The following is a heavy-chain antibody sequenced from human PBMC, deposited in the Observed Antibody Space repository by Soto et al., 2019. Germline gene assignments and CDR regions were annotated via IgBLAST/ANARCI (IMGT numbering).Heavy chain of an antibody. CDR3: ADGNYDFWSGLDY. D-gene: IGHD3-3*01. CDR2: ISYDGRNK. J-gene: IGHJ4*02. Sequence: PGGSLRLSCAASGFTFSSYGMHWVRQAPGKGLEWVAVISYDGRNKYYADSVKGRFTISRDNSKNTLYLQMDSLRAEDTAVYYCADGNYDFWSGLDYWGQGTLVTVSS. V-gene: IGHV3-30*03. CDR1: GFTFSSYG.